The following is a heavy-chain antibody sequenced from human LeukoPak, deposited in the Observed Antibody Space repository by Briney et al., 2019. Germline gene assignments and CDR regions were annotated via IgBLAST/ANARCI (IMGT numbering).Heavy chain of an antibody. D-gene: IGHD1-26*01. J-gene: IGHJ6*03. CDR2: INHSGST. V-gene: IGHV4-34*01. Sequence: SETLSLTCAVYGGSFSGYYWSWIRQPPGKGLQWIGEINHSGSTNYNPSVKRRVTISVDTSKNQFSLKLSSVTAADTAVYYCARSTYYYYYMDVWGKGTTVTVSS. CDR3: ARSTYYYYYMDV. CDR1: GGSFSGYY.